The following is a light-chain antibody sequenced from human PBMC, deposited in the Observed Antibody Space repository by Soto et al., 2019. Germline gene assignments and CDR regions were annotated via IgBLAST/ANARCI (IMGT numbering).Light chain of an antibody. CDR1: SSDVGSHNL. CDR3: CSYAGSSTYI. V-gene: IGLV2-23*01. J-gene: IGLJ1*01. CDR2: EGS. Sequence: QSALTQPASVSGSPGQSITISCTGTSSDVGSHNLVSWYQQHPDRAPKLMIYEGSKWPSGVSNRFSGSKSGNTASLTISGLQAEDEADYFCCSYAGSSTYIFGSGTKLTVL.